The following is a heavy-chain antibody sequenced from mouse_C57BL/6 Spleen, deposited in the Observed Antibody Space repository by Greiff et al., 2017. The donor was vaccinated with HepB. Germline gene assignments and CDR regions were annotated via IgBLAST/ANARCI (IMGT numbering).Heavy chain of an antibody. D-gene: IGHD1-1*02. CDR3: ARSRGGGVPYYFDY. J-gene: IGHJ2*01. Sequence: VKLQQPGTELVKPGASVKLSCKASGYTFTSYWMHWVKQRPGQGLEWIGNINPSNGGTNYNEKFKSKATLTVDKSSSTAYMQLSSLTSEDSAVYYCARSRGGGVPYYFDYWGQGTTLTVSS. CDR2: INPSNGGT. CDR1: GYTFTSYW. V-gene: IGHV1-53*01.